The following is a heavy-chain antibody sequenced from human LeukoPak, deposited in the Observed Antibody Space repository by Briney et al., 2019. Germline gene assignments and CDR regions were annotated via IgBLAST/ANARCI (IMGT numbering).Heavy chain of an antibody. D-gene: IGHD5-18*01. CDR3: ARLEQLGLDY. CDR1: GGSISSGDYY. CDR2: IYYSGST. J-gene: IGHJ4*02. V-gene: IGHV4-30-4*01. Sequence: SETLSLTCTVSGGSISSGDYYWSWIRQPPGKGLEWIGYIYYSGSTYYNPSLKSRVTISVDTSKNQFSLRLSSVTAADTAVYYCARLEQLGLDYWGQGTLVTVSS.